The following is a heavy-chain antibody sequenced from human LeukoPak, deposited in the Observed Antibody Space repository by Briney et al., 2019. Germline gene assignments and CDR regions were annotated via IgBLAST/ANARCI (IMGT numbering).Heavy chain of an antibody. CDR2: IFSDGTT. V-gene: IGHV3-66*02. CDR1: GFSVSSNY. Sequence: GGSLRLSCAASGFSVSSNYMSWVRQAPGKGLEWVSVIFSDGTTYYADSVKGRFTISRDNSKNTPYLQMNSLRDEDTAGFYCAGGPIMSEYFHHWGQGTLVTVSS. CDR3: AGGPIMSEYFHH. D-gene: IGHD3-16*01. J-gene: IGHJ1*01.